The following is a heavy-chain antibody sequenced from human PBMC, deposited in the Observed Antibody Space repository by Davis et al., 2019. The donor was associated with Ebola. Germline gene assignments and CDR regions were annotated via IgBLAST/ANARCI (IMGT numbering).Heavy chain of an antibody. J-gene: IGHJ6*02. Sequence: MPSETLSPTCPVSGGSTSTYYWSWIRQPPGKGLEWTGYIYYSGSTNYNPSLQSRVTISVDTSKNQFSLKLSSVTAADPAVDYWARDWYYYGMDVWGQGTTVTVSS. CDR1: GGSTSTYY. CDR3: ARDWYYYGMDV. V-gene: IGHV4-59*01. CDR2: IYYSGST.